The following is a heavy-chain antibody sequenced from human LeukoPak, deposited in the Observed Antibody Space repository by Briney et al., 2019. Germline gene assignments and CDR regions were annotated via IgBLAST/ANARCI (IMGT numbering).Heavy chain of an antibody. J-gene: IGHJ4*02. CDR3: ARDSRALNYDFWSGRAYYFDY. D-gene: IGHD3-3*01. Sequence: GGSLRLSCAASGFTFSSYWMHWVRQAPGKGLVWAPRINSDGSSTSYADSVRGRFTISRDNAKNTLYLQMNSLRAEDTAVYYCARDSRALNYDFWSGRAYYFDYWGQGTLVTVSS. CDR1: GFTFSSYW. V-gene: IGHV3-74*01. CDR2: INSDGSST.